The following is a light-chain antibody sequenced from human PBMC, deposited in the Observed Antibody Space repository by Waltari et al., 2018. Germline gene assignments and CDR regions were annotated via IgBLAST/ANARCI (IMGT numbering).Light chain of an antibody. Sequence: SALTQPAPVPGLPGKSTTVSCTGSRSDVATYNLFSWYQHNQGKAPKPLICDVNQRPSGVSTRFSASKSDNTASLTVSGLQAEDEADYYCSSYAGPHSVVFGGGTKVTVL. CDR2: DVN. CDR1: RSDVATYNL. J-gene: IGLJ2*01. CDR3: SSYAGPHSVV. V-gene: IGLV2-23*02.